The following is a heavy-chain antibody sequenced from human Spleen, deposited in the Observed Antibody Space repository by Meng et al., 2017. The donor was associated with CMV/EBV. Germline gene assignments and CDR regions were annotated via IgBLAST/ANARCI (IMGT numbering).Heavy chain of an antibody. CDR2: IYYSGST. CDR3: ARDQVEWLLDYYYYGMDV. V-gene: IGHV4-39*07. Sequence: GSLRLSCTVSGGSISSSSYYWGWIRQPPGKGLEWIGSIYYSGSTYYNPSLKSRVTISVDTSKNQFSLKLSSVTAADTAVYYCARDQVEWLLDYYYYGMDVWGQGTTVTVSS. J-gene: IGHJ6*02. CDR1: GGSISSSSYY. D-gene: IGHD3-3*01.